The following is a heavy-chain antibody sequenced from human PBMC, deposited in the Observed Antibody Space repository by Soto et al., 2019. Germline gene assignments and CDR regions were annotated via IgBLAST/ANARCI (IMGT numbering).Heavy chain of an antibody. CDR3: ASGLNVSGWTGDY. J-gene: IGHJ4*02. CDR1: GFSFSTSR. Sequence: EVQLVESGGGLVKPGGSLRLSCAASGFSFSTSRMNWVRQAPGKGPEWVSYISSSSGYISYADSVKGRFTVSRDNAKNSLYLQMNSLRVEDTAVYYCASGLNVSGWTGDYWGQGTLVTVSS. CDR2: ISSSSGYI. D-gene: IGHD6-19*01. V-gene: IGHV3-21*01.